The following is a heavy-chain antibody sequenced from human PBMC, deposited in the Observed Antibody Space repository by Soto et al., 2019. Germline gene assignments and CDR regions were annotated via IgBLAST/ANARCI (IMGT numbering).Heavy chain of an antibody. V-gene: IGHV1-46*01. Sequence: ASVKVSCKASGYTFTSYYMHWVRQAPGQGLEWMGIINPSGGSTSYAQKFQGRVTTTRDTSTSTVYMELSSLRSEDTAVYYCERRLIKAFYHYDGMDVWSQGTRVTVSS. D-gene: IGHD2-8*01. CDR2: INPSGGST. CDR1: GYTFTSYY. J-gene: IGHJ6*02. CDR3: ERRLIKAFYHYDGMDV.